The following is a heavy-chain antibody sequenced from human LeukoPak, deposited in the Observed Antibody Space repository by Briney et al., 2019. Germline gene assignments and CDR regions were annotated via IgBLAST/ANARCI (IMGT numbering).Heavy chain of an antibody. D-gene: IGHD3-22*01. Sequence: SETLSLTCTVSGGSISSSSYYWSWIRQPPGKGLEWIGYIYDSGNTNYNPSLKSRVTISVDTSKNQFSLKLSSVTAADTAVYYCARTRKTYYDSSGYYSAFDYWGQGILVTVSS. V-gene: IGHV4-61*01. CDR1: GGSISSSSYY. CDR2: IYDSGNT. CDR3: ARTRKTYYDSSGYYSAFDY. J-gene: IGHJ4*02.